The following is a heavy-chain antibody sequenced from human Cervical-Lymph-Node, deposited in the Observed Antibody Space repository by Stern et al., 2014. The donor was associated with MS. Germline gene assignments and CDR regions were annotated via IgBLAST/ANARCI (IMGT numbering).Heavy chain of an antibody. CDR1: GFTFSTYW. CDR2: VNSDGSST. J-gene: IGHJ4*02. D-gene: IGHD1-26*01. CDR3: VRGAPFDY. V-gene: IGHV3-74*02. Sequence: EVQLVQSGGGLVQPGESLRLSCAASGFTFSTYWMHWVRQAPGKGLVWVSRVNSDGSSTAYADSVKGRFTISRDNAKNTLYLEMNNLRAEDTAVYYCVRGAPFDYWGQGTLVTVPP.